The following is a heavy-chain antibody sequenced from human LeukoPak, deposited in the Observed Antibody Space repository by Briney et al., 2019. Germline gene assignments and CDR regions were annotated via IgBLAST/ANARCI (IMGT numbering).Heavy chain of an antibody. V-gene: IGHV1-8*01. D-gene: IGHD6-19*01. J-gene: IGHJ4*02. CDR2: MNPNSGNT. CDR3: ARVTRKTVAGMLYYFDY. Sequence: ASVKVSCKASGYTFTSYDINWVRQATGQGLEWMGWMNPNSGNTGYSQKFQGRVTMTTNTTISTVYMDLISLRAEDTAVYYCARVTRKTVAGMLYYFDYWGQGTLVTVSS. CDR1: GYTFTSYD.